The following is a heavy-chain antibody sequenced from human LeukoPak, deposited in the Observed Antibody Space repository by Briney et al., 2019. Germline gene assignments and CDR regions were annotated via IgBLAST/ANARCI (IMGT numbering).Heavy chain of an antibody. CDR3: AKDVEASSSWYRGDWFDP. D-gene: IGHD6-13*01. CDR1: GFTFSSYA. J-gene: IGHJ5*02. V-gene: IGHV3-23*01. Sequence: GSLRLSCAASGFTFSSYAMSWVRQAPGKGLEWVSAISGSGGSTYYADSVKGRFTISRDNSKNTLYLQMNSLRAEDTAVYYCAKDVEASSSWYRGDWFDPRGQGTLVTVSS. CDR2: ISGSGGST.